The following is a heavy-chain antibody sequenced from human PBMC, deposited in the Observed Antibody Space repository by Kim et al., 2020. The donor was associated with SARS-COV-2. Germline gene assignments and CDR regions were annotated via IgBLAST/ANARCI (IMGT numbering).Heavy chain of an antibody. V-gene: IGHV6-1*01. CDR2: TYYRSKWYN. Sequence: SQTLSLTCAISGDSVSSNSAAWNWIRQSPSRGLEWLGRTYYRSKWYNDYAVSVKSRITINPDTSKNQFSLQLNSVTPEDTAVYYCAREWHGTWGDYWGYYYYYGMDVWGQGTTVTVSS. CDR1: GDSVSSNSAA. D-gene: IGHD4-17*01. CDR3: AREWHGTWGDYWGYYYYYGMDV. J-gene: IGHJ6*02.